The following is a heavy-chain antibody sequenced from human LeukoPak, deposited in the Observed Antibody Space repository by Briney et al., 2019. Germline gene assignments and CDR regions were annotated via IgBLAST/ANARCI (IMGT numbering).Heavy chain of an antibody. J-gene: IGHJ3*02. CDR3: ARDGRTTVTTSVPNLHRTDAFDI. CDR2: IYYSGST. Sequence: PSETLSLTCTVSGGSLSSYYWSWIRQPPGKGLEGIGFIYYSGSTNYNPSLKSRVTISVDTSKNQFSLKLSSVTAADTAVYYCARDGRTTVTTSVPNLHRTDAFDIWGQGTMVTVSS. CDR1: GGSLSSYY. V-gene: IGHV4-59*01. D-gene: IGHD4-17*01.